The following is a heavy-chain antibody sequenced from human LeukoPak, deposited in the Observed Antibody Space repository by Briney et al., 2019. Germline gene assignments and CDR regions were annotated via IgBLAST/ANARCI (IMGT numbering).Heavy chain of an antibody. D-gene: IGHD2/OR15-2a*01. CDR3: ARNIAPGYGLDV. Sequence: GASVKVSCKASGYTFTSYAIHWVRQAPGQGLEWMGWITPSGGTNYPQKFQGRVAITWDTSITTAYMDLSRLTSDDTAVYYCARNIAPGYGLDVWGQGTTVTVS. CDR1: GYTFTSYA. CDR2: ITPSGGT. J-gene: IGHJ6*02. V-gene: IGHV1-2*02.